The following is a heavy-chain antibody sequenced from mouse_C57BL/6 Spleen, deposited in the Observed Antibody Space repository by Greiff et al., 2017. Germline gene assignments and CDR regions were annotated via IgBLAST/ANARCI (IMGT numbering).Heavy chain of an antibody. CDR1: GFSLTSYG. V-gene: IGHV2-3*01. Sequence: QVQLQQSGPGLVAPSQSLSITCTVSGFSLTSYGVSWVRQPPGKGLEWLGVIWGDGSTNYHSALISRLSISKDNSKSQVFLKLNSLQTDDTATYYWAKPPIYYDYDVGWFAYWGQGTLVTVSA. D-gene: IGHD2-4*01. CDR2: IWGDGST. CDR3: AKPPIYYDYDVGWFAY. J-gene: IGHJ3*01.